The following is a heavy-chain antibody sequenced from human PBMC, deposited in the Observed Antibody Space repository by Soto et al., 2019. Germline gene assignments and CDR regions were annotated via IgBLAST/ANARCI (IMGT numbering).Heavy chain of an antibody. J-gene: IGHJ5*01. CDR2: IYSSGST. V-gene: IGHV4-4*07. CDR1: GSSISNYY. D-gene: IGHD6-13*01. CDR3: ARQTTYSSSWYDY. Sequence: SETLSLTCTVSGSSISNYYWTWIRQSAGKGLEWIGRIYSSGSTNYNPSLKSRVTMSVDTSKNQFSLKLRSVTAADTALYYCARQTTYSSSWYDYWGHGTLVTVSS.